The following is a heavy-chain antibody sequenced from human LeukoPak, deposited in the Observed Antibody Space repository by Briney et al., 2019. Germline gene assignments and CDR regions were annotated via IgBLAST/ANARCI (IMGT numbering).Heavy chain of an antibody. CDR1: GGSISSYY. CDR3: ARARHYDRSGYHRAFDY. V-gene: IGHV4-59*01. CDR2: IDYSGST. J-gene: IGHJ4*02. Sequence: PSETLFLTCTVSGGSISSYYWTWIRQPPGKGLEWIGYIDYSGSTNYNPSLKSRVTISVDTSKNKFSLKLDSVTAADTAVYYCARARHYDRSGYHRAFDYWGQGTLVTVSS. D-gene: IGHD3-22*01.